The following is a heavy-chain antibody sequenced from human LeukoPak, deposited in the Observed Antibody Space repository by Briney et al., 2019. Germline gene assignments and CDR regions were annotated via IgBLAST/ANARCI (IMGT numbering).Heavy chain of an antibody. Sequence: GGSLRLSCAASGFTFSSYAMGWVRQPPGKGLEWVSAISGSGGSTYYADSVKGRFTISRDNSKNTLYLQMNSLRAEDTAVYYCAKGTPYYYGSGSYPSPFDYWGQGTLVTVSS. CDR3: AKGTPYYYGSGSYPSPFDY. J-gene: IGHJ4*02. V-gene: IGHV3-23*01. CDR2: ISGSGGST. D-gene: IGHD3-10*01. CDR1: GFTFSSYA.